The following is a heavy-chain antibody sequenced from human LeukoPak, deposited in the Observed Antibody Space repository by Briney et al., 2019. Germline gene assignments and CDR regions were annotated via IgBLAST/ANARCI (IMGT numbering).Heavy chain of an antibody. Sequence: PSETLSLTCTVSGGSISSHFWSWIRQPPGKGLEWIGCINNSGSTNYNPSLKSRVTISVDTSENQFSLKLSSVTAADTAVYYCARGIIAAAYYDYYYMDVWGKGTTVTVSS. J-gene: IGHJ6*03. D-gene: IGHD6-6*01. CDR1: GGSISSHF. CDR3: ARGIIAAAYYDYYYMDV. CDR2: INNSGST. V-gene: IGHV4-59*11.